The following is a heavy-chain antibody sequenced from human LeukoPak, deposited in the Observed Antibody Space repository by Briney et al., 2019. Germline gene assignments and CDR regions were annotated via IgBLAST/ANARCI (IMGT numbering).Heavy chain of an antibody. V-gene: IGHV3-7*01. CDR2: IKQDGSEK. CDR3: ARFQRRYFIDY. D-gene: IGHD3-9*01. J-gene: IGHJ4*02. CDR1: GFTFSDYY. Sequence: PGGSLRLSCAASGFTFSDYYMSWIRQAPGKGLEWVANIKQDGSEKYYVDSVKGRFTISRDNAKNSLYLQMNSLRAEDTAVYYCARFQRRYFIDYWGQGTLVTVSS.